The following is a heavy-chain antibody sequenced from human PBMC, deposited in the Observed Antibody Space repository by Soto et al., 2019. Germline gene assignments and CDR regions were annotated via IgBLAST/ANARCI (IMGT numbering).Heavy chain of an antibody. V-gene: IGHV1-69*13. Sequence: SVKVSCKASGGTFSSYAISWVRQAPGQGLEWMGGIIPIFGTANYAQKFQGRVTITADESTSTAYMELSSLRSEDTAVYYCARFVAAAGTSHHWFDPWGQGTLVTVSS. CDR1: GGTFSSYA. CDR2: IIPIFGTA. D-gene: IGHD6-13*01. J-gene: IGHJ5*02. CDR3: ARFVAAAGTSHHWFDP.